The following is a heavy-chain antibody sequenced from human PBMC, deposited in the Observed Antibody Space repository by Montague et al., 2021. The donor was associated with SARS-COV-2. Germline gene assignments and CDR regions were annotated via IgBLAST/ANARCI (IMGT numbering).Heavy chain of an antibody. CDR2: IYYSGST. Sequence: SETLSLTCTVSGGSISSSTYYWAWIRQPPGKGLEWIGSIYYSGSTYYNPSLKSRVTISVDTSKNQFSLKLSSVTATDTAVYFCAYMVVGAAEPAYWGQGTLVTVSS. CDR3: AYMVVGAAEPAY. V-gene: IGHV4-39*01. J-gene: IGHJ4*02. CDR1: GGSISSSTYY. D-gene: IGHD1-26*01.